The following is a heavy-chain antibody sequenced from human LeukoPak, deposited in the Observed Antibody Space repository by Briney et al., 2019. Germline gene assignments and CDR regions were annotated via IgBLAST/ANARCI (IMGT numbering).Heavy chain of an antibody. V-gene: IGHV4-30-4*01. Sequence: PSQTLSLTCTVSGGSISSGDFYWSWIRQPPGEGLEWIGYIYYRGNTYYNPSLKRRVSMSVDTSKSQFSLKLSSVTAADTAVYYCARAAAYCGGDCYHAPDYWGQGILVTVSS. CDR1: GGSISSGDFY. J-gene: IGHJ4*02. CDR3: ARAAAYCGGDCYHAPDY. D-gene: IGHD2-21*02. CDR2: IYYRGNT.